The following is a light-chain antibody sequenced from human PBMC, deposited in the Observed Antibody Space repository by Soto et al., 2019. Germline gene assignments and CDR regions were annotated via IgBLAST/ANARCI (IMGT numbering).Light chain of an antibody. V-gene: IGKV3-11*01. Sequence: EIVLTQSPATLSLSLGERATLSCRASHSIGSYLAWYQHKLGQPPRLLIYDASNRATGIPVRFSGSGSGTDFTLTISSLEPEDFAVYYCQQRSTWPTFSFGPGTKVDIK. CDR2: DAS. J-gene: IGKJ3*01. CDR3: QQRSTWPTFS. CDR1: HSIGSY.